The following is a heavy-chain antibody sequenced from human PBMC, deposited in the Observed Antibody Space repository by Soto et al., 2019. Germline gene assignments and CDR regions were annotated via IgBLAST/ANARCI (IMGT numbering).Heavy chain of an antibody. J-gene: IGHJ4*02. Sequence: SETLSLTCTVSGGSISSPHDYWGWIRQSPGRGLEWIGSIYYSGSTYYNPSLKSRITISVDTSKNQFSLNLISVTAADTAVYYCARHVLTAYIVYYFDFWGQGTLVTVSS. CDR3: ARHVLTAYIVYYFDF. D-gene: IGHD3-16*01. V-gene: IGHV4-39*01. CDR2: IYYSGST. CDR1: GGSISSPHDY.